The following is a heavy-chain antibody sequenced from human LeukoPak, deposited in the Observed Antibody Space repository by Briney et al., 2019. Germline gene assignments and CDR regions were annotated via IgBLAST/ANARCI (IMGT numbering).Heavy chain of an antibody. CDR1: GGTFSSYA. V-gene: IGHV1-69*01. D-gene: IGHD6-19*01. Sequence: SVKVSCRASGGTFSSYAISWVRQAPGQGLEWMGGIIPIFGTANYAQKFQGRVTITADESTSTAYMELSSLRPEDTAVYYCARDPGSGLADYWGQGTLVTVSS. CDR3: ARDPGSGLADY. CDR2: IIPIFGTA. J-gene: IGHJ4*02.